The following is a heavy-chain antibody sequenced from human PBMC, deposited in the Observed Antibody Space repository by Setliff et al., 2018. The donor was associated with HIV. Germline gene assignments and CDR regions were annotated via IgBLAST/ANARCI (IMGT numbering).Heavy chain of an antibody. CDR3: ARGVSQAYTYGSGAYYYFDF. V-gene: IGHV1-18*01. Sequence: ASVKVSCKASGYTFNSYGVSWVRQAPGQGPEWVGWIATYNGNTNYAQRLQGRVTLTTDTSTSTAYMELRSLRFDDTAVYFCARGVSQAYTYGSGAYYYFDFWGLGTLVTVS. D-gene: IGHD6-19*01. CDR2: IATYNGNT. J-gene: IGHJ4*02. CDR1: GYTFNSYG.